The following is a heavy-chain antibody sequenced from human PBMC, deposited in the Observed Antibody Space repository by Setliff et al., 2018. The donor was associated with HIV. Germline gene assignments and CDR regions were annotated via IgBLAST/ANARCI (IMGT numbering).Heavy chain of an antibody. J-gene: IGHJ6*02. Sequence: RASVKVSCKASGGTFSSYSITWVRQAPGQGLEWMGGIIPIFNTANYAQKFQGRVTITADESTSTAYMELSSLGSEDTAVYHCARGSGGYCSGGSCYFGFGLALWGQGTTVTVSS. CDR2: IIPIFNTA. V-gene: IGHV1-69*13. CDR3: ARGSGGYCSGGSCYFGFGLAL. D-gene: IGHD2-15*01. CDR1: GGTFSSYS.